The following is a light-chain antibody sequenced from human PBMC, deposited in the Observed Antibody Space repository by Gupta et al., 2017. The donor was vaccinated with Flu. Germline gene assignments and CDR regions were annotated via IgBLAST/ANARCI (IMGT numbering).Light chain of an antibody. CDR1: QSVSSNY. CDR2: GAS. Sequence: EIVLTQSPGTLSLSPGERATLSCRASQSVSSNYIAWFQQKPGQAPRVIIYGASSRAIGIPDSFSGSGDGEDFTLTSRRREYEDFAVCYGQHDGSSSTFGQGTKVEVK. CDR3: QHDGSSST. J-gene: IGKJ1*01. V-gene: IGKV3-20*01.